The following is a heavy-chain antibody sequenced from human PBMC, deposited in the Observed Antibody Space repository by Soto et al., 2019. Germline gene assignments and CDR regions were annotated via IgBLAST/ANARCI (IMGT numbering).Heavy chain of an antibody. CDR3: ARHGGSHYNYADY. J-gene: IGHJ4*02. D-gene: IGHD3-3*01. CDR2: IYPADSDT. Sequence: EVQLVQSGAEVKKPGDSLKISCKGSGYSFSTYWIAWVRQMLGKGLEWMGIIYPADSDTRNSPSFQGQVTISADKSISTAYLHWSSLKDSDTAMYYCARHGGSHYNYADYWGQGTLVTVSS. V-gene: IGHV5-51*01. CDR1: GYSFSTYW.